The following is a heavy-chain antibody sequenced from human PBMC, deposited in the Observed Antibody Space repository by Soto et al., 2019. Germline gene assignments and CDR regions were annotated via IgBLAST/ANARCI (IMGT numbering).Heavy chain of an antibody. CDR2: IWYDGSNK. J-gene: IGHJ6*02. CDR1: GFTFSSYG. Sequence: QVQLVESGGGVVQPGRSLRLSCAASGFTFSSYGMHWVRQAPGKGLEWVAVIWYDGSNKYYADSVKGRFTISRDNSKNTLYLQKNSLRAEDTAVYYCARDWGISSSWPYYYYYGMDVWGQGTTVTVSS. CDR3: ARDWGISSSWPYYYYYGMDV. D-gene: IGHD6-13*01. V-gene: IGHV3-33*01.